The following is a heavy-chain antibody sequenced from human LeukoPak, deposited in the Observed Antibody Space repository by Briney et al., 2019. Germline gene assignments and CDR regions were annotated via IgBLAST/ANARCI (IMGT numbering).Heavy chain of an antibody. Sequence: ASVKVSCKASGYTYTSYYMHWVRQAPGQGLEWMGIINPSGGSTSYAQKFQGRVTMTRDTSTSTVYMELSSLRSEDTAVYYCARVYGDYNWFDPWGQGTLVTVSS. CDR3: ARVYGDYNWFDP. J-gene: IGHJ5*02. V-gene: IGHV1-46*01. CDR2: INPSGGST. D-gene: IGHD2-21*02. CDR1: GYTYTSYY.